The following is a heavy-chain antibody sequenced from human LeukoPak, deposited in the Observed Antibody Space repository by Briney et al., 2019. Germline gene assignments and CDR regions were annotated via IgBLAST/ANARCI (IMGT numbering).Heavy chain of an antibody. CDR2: IYTSGST. CDR3: AREPDSSGWYRGAFDI. Sequence: PSETLPLTCTVSGGSISSYYWSWIRQPAGKGLEWIGRIYTSGSTNYNPSLKSRVTMSVDTSKNQFSLKLSSVTAADTAVYYCAREPDSSGWYRGAFDIWGQGTMVTVSS. J-gene: IGHJ3*02. CDR1: GGSISSYY. D-gene: IGHD6-19*01. V-gene: IGHV4-4*07.